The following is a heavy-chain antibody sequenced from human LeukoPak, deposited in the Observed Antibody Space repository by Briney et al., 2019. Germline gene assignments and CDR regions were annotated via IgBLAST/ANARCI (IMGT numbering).Heavy chain of an antibody. D-gene: IGHD5-24*01. CDR3: ARPPRGMATIYFDY. V-gene: IGHV1-46*01. CDR1: GYTFTSYY. CDR2: INPSGGST. J-gene: IGHJ4*02. Sequence: ASVKVSCKASGYTFTSYYMHWVRQAPGQGLEWMGIINPSGGSTSYAQKFQGRGTMTRDTSTSTVYVELSSMRSEDTAVYYCARPPRGMATIYFDYWGQGTLVTVSS.